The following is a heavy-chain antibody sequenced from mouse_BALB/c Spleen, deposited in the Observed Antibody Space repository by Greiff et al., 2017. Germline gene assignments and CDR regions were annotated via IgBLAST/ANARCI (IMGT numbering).Heavy chain of an antibody. CDR3: ARHEEYGSFDY. J-gene: IGHJ2*01. D-gene: IGHD5-1*01. CDR1: GFAFSSYD. Sequence: EVKLVESGGGLVKPGGSLKLSCAASGFAFSSYDMSWVRQTPEKRLEWVAYISSGGGSTYYPDTVKGRFTISRDNAKNTLYLQMSSLKSEDTAMYYCARHEEYGSFDYWGQGTTLTVSS. CDR2: ISSGGGST. V-gene: IGHV5-12-1*01.